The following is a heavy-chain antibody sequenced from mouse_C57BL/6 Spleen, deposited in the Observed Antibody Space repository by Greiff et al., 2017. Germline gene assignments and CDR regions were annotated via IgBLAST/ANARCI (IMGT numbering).Heavy chain of an antibody. CDR2: IYPGSGST. J-gene: IGHJ3*01. Sequence: QVQLKQPGAELVKPGASVKMSCKASGYTFTSYWITWVKQRPGQGLEWIGDIYPGSGSTNYNEKFKSKATLTVDTSSSTAYMQLSSLTSEDSAVDDCARENYGNDGGFAYWGQGTLVTVSA. D-gene: IGHD2-2*01. CDR3: ARENYGNDGGFAY. V-gene: IGHV1-55*01. CDR1: GYTFTSYW.